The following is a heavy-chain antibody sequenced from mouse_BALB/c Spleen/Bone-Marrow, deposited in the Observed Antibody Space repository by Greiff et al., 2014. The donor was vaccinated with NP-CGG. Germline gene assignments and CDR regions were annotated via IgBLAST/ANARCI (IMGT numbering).Heavy chain of an antibody. D-gene: IGHD2-4*01. V-gene: IGHV1S56*01. CDR2: IYPGNVNT. Sequence: QVQLKESGPELVKPGASVRISCKASGYTFTSYYIHWVKQRPGQGLEWIGWIYPGNVNTNCNEQLKGKATLTADKSSSTAYMQLSSLTSEDSAVYFCAREGGMITTGLPYWGQGTLVTVSA. CDR1: GYTFTSYY. J-gene: IGHJ3*01. CDR3: AREGGMITTGLPY.